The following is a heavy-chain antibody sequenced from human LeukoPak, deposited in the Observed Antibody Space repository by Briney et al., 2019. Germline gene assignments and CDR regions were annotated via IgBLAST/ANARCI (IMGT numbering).Heavy chain of an antibody. Sequence: SESLTLTCTASGCTISSYCWSWIRQPPGKGLEWIGYICNSGSTNYNPSLKSRVTISVDTSKNQFSLKLRSVTAADTAVYYCARHFRGSGSYLDYYYYYGMDVWGQGTTVTVSS. CDR1: GCTISSYC. D-gene: IGHD3-10*01. CDR3: ARHFRGSGSYLDYYYYYGMDV. V-gene: IGHV4-59*08. CDR2: ICNSGST. J-gene: IGHJ6*02.